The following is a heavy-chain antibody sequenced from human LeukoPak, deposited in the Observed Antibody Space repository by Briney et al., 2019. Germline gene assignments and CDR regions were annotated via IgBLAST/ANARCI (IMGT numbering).Heavy chain of an antibody. CDR1: GFTFSSYA. J-gene: IGHJ4*02. V-gene: IGHV3-7*01. CDR2: ILPDGSQK. Sequence: GGSLRLSCAASGFTFSSYAMSWVRQAPGKGLEWLANILPDGSQKYYVDSVKGRFTISRDNPKNSLYLQINNLRAEDTAVYYCGRLAHNAWYAIDFWGQGTLVTVSS. D-gene: IGHD2-2*01. CDR3: GRLAHNAWYAIDF.